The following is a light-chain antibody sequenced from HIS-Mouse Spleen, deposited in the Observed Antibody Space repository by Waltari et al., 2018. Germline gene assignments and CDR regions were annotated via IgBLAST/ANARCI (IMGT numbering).Light chain of an antibody. Sequence: SYVLTQPPSVSVAPGKTARITCGGNNIGSKSVHWYQPKPGKAPVLVVYDDSDRASGIPERFSCSNAGNTATLTISRVEAGDEADYYCQVWDSSSDHVVFGGGTKLTVL. CDR3: QVWDSSSDHVV. J-gene: IGLJ2*01. CDR2: DDS. V-gene: IGLV3-21*03. CDR1: NIGSKS.